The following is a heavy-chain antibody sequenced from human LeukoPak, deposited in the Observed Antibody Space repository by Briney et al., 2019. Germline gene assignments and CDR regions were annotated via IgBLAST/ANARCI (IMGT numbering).Heavy chain of an antibody. CDR2: IIPIFGTA. V-gene: IGHV1-69*13. D-gene: IGHD2-2*01. CDR1: GGTFISYA. CDR3: ARSAGYCSSTSCYEPSGY. J-gene: IGHJ4*02. Sequence: SVKVSCKASGGTFISYAISWVRQAPGQGLEWMGGIIPIFGTANYAQKFQGRVTITADESTSTAYMELSSLRSEDTAVYYCARSAGYCSSTSCYEPSGYWGQGTLVTVSS.